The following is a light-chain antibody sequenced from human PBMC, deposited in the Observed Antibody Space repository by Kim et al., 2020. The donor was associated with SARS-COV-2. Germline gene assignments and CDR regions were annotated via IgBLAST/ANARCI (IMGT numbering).Light chain of an antibody. Sequence: VSPGERVPLSCRASQSVRNNLAWYQQKPGQPPRLLIYGASTRATGIPARFSGSGSGTEFTLTISSLQSEDFAVFYCQQYNSWPPLTFGGGTKLEI. CDR2: GAS. J-gene: IGKJ4*01. V-gene: IGKV3-15*01. CDR3: QQYNSWPPLT. CDR1: QSVRNN.